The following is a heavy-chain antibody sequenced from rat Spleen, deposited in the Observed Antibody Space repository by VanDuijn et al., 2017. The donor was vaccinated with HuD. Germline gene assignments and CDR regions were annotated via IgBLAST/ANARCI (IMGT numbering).Heavy chain of an antibody. D-gene: IGHD1-2*01. Sequence: EVQLKESGPGLVQPSQTLSLTCTVSGFSLTDYSVHWVRQPPGKGLEWMGVIWTGGSTAYNSPLKSRLTITRDTSKSQVFLKMNSLQTEDTATYYCARVGYSSYIRYFDYWGQGVMVTVSS. V-gene: IGHV2S63*01. CDR1: GFSLTDYS. CDR3: ARVGYSSYIRYFDY. J-gene: IGHJ2*01. CDR2: IWTGGST.